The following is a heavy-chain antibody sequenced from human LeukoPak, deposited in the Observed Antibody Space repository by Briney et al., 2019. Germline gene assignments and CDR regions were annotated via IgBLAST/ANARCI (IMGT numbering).Heavy chain of an antibody. CDR2: INQDGRQK. J-gene: IGHJ4*02. CDR1: GFTFSDYW. CDR3: ARALAAAGSY. Sequence: GGSLRLSCAASGFTFSDYWMHWVRQAPGKGLEWVANINQDGRQKYYVDSVKGRFTISRDNAKNSLYLQMNSLRAEDTAVYYCARALAAAGSYWGQGTLVTVSS. D-gene: IGHD6-25*01. V-gene: IGHV3-7*01.